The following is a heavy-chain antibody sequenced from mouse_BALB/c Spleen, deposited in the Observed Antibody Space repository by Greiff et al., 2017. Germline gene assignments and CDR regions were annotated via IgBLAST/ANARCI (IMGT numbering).Heavy chain of an antibody. D-gene: IGHD2-10*01. J-gene: IGHJ3*01. Sequence: QVQLKESGAELAKPGASVKMSCKASGYTFTSYWMHWVKQRPGQGLEWIGYINPSTGYTEYNQKFKGKATLTTDKSSSTAYMQLSRLTSEDSAVYFCARGEPTMRFAYWGQGTLVTVSA. CDR2: INPSTGYT. CDR3: ARGEPTMRFAY. V-gene: IGHV1-7*01. CDR1: GYTFTSYW.